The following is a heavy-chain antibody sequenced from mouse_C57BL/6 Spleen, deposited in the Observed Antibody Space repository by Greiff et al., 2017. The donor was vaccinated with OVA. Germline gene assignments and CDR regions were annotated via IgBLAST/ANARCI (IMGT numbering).Heavy chain of an antibody. V-gene: IGHV1-15*01. CDR2: IDPETGGT. CDR1: GYTFTDYE. D-gene: IGHD1-1*01. J-gene: IGHJ4*01. CDR3: TITTVVATNYYAMDY. Sequence: PVQQSGAELVRPGASVTLSCKASGYTFTDYEMHWVKQTPVHGLEWIGAIDPETGGTAYNQKFKGKAILTADKSSSTAYMELRSLTSEDSAVYYCTITTVVATNYYAMDYWGQGTSVTVSS.